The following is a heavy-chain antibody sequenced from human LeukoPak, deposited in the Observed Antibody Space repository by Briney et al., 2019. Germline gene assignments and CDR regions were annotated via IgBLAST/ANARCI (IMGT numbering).Heavy chain of an antibody. D-gene: IGHD2/OR15-2a*01. Sequence: GGSLRLSCAASGFTFSSYGMHWVRQAPGKGLEWVAVISYDGSNKYYADSVKGRFTISRDNSENTLYLQMNSLRAEDTAVYYCAKDHLPFDYFNAFDIWGQGTMVTVSS. CDR3: AKDHLPFDYFNAFDI. J-gene: IGHJ3*02. CDR1: GFTFSSYG. CDR2: ISYDGSNK. V-gene: IGHV3-30*18.